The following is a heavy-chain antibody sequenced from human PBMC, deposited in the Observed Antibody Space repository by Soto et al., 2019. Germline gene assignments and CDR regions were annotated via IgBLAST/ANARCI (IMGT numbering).Heavy chain of an antibody. D-gene: IGHD3-3*01. CDR3: ARGRDFTIFGVVIKGNDAFDI. CDR1: GGTFSSYA. Sequence: ASVKVSCKASGGTFSSYAISWVRQAPGQGLEWMGGIIPIFGTANYAQKFQGRVTITADESTSTAYMELSSLRSEDTAVYYCARGRDFTIFGVVIKGNDAFDIWG. CDR2: IIPIFGTA. V-gene: IGHV1-69*13. J-gene: IGHJ3*02.